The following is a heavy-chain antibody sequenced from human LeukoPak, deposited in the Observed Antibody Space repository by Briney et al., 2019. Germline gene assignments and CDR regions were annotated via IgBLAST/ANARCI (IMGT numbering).Heavy chain of an antibody. CDR2: ISLATGAP. V-gene: IGHV1-18*01. J-gene: IGHJ4*02. D-gene: IGHD3-10*01. CDR3: ARDIGLVRGIIMAH. CDR1: GYTFTSYD. Sequence: ASVKVSCKASGYTFTSYDISWVRQAPGQGLEWVAWISLATGAPSYAQKFQGRVTLTTDTSTSTAYMELRSLKSDDTAVYYCARDIGLVRGIIMAHWGQGTQVTVSS.